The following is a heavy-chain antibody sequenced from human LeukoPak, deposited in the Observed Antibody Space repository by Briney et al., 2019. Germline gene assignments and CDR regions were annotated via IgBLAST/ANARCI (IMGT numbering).Heavy chain of an antibody. D-gene: IGHD2-8*01. V-gene: IGHV5-51*01. CDR2: IYPGDSNI. CDR3: ARRSCSNGVCYDDY. Sequence: GESLKIFCKGSGYIFTSYWNAWVRQIPGKGLEGMGIIYPGDSNIRYRPCFQGQVTISADKSISTAYRQWSSLKASDTPMYYCARRSCSNGVCYDDYWGEGTLVAVSS. J-gene: IGHJ4*02. CDR1: GYIFTSYW.